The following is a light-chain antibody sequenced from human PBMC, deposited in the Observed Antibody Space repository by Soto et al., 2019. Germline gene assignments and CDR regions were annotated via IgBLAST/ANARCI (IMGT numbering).Light chain of an antibody. V-gene: IGKV1-5*03. Sequence: DIQMTQSPSTLSASVGDRVTITCRASQSISAWLAWYQQKPGEAPKLLIYKASSLESGVPSRFSGSGSGTDFTLTISSLQPDDFATYYCQQYNNYGSWTFGQGTKVDIK. J-gene: IGKJ1*01. CDR2: KAS. CDR3: QQYNNYGSWT. CDR1: QSISAW.